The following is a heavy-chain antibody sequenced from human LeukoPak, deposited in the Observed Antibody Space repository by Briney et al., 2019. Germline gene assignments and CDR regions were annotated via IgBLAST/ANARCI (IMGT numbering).Heavy chain of an antibody. D-gene: IGHD1-1*01. CDR1: GGSISSYY. J-gene: IGHJ3*02. CDR2: IYYSGST. V-gene: IGHV4-59*01. Sequence: SETLPLTCTVSGGSISSYYWSWIRQPPGKGLEWIGYIYYSGSTNYNPSLKSRVTISVDTSKNQFSLKLSSVTAADTAVYYCARHGNGAFDIWGQGTMITVSS. CDR3: ARHGNGAFDI.